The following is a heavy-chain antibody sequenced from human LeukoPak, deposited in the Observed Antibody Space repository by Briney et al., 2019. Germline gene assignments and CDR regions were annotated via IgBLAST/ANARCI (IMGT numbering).Heavy chain of an antibody. CDR2: TNHSGST. V-gene: IGHV4-34*01. D-gene: IGHD3-3*01. CDR3: ARGERVLEWPPDYYYYGMDV. Sequence: PSETLSLTCAVYGGSFSGYYWSWIRQPPGKGLEWIGETNHSGSTNYNPSLKSRVTISVDTSKNQSSLKLSSVTAADTAVYYCARGERVLEWPPDYYYYGMDVWGQGTTVTVSS. CDR1: GGSFSGYY. J-gene: IGHJ6*02.